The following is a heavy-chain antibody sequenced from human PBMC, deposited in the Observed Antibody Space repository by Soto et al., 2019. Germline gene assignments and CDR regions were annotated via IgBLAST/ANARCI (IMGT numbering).Heavy chain of an antibody. J-gene: IGHJ6*02. D-gene: IGHD2-2*03. CDR1: GCTFRSYW. CDR3: ARVGYCSSTSCYLYGMDV. V-gene: IGHV3-7*03. Sequence: EVQLVESGGGLVQPGGSLRLSCAASGCTFRSYWMSWVRQAPGKGLEWVANIKQDGSEKYYVDSVKGRLTISRDNAKNSLYLQMNSLRAEDTAVYYCARVGYCSSTSCYLYGMDVWGQGTTVTVSS. CDR2: IKQDGSEK.